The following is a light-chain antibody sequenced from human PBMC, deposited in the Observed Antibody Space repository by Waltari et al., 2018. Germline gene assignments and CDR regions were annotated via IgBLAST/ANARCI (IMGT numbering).Light chain of an antibody. CDR2: GAS. CDR3: QQYNGWPPWT. CDR1: QSVSSN. V-gene: IGKV3-15*01. Sequence: EVVVTQSPATLSVSPGERAILPCRASQSVSSNLAWYQQKPGQAPRLLIYGASAMAIGIPARFSGSGSGTEFTLTISSLQSEDFAVYYCQQYNGWPPWTFGQGTRVEIK. J-gene: IGKJ1*01.